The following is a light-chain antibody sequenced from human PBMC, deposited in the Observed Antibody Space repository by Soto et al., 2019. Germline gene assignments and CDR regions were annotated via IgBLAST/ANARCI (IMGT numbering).Light chain of an antibody. J-gene: IGLJ3*02. V-gene: IGLV2-14*01. CDR3: SSYTSSSTRV. Sequence: QSALTQPASVSGSPGQSITISCTGTSSDVGGYNYVSWYQQLPGKAPKLMIYEVSNRPSGVSNRFSGSKSGNTASLTISGHHAEDEAYYYCSSYTSSSTRVFGGGTKLTVL. CDR1: SSDVGGYNY. CDR2: EVS.